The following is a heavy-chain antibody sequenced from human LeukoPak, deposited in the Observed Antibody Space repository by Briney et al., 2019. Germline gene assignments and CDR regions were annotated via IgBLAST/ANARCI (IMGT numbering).Heavy chain of an antibody. V-gene: IGHV3-64*02. CDR2: ITSNGGRT. CDR3: AREFSSSYWFDP. J-gene: IGHJ5*02. Sequence: GGSLRLSCAAPGFTFSSYPMHWVRQPPGKRLEYVSAITSNGGRTFYADSVKGRFTISRDNSKSTLYLHMGSLRAEDMAVYYCAREFSSSYWFDPWGQGTLVTVSS. CDR1: GFTFSSYP. D-gene: IGHD6-6*01.